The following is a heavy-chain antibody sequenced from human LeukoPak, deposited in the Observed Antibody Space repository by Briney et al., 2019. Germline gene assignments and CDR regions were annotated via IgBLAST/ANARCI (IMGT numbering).Heavy chain of an antibody. J-gene: IGHJ4*02. CDR3: TRGQSYCGADCYSD. V-gene: IGHV3-66*01. CDR1: GFSVSNYY. Sequence: GGSLRLSCAASGFSVSNYYMSWVRQPPGRGLEWVSVMYTGGGRYYGDSVKGRFTISRDNSKNTVFLQMNSLRVEDTALYYCTRGQSYCGADCYSDWGQGTLVTVSS. D-gene: IGHD2-21*02. CDR2: MYTGGGR.